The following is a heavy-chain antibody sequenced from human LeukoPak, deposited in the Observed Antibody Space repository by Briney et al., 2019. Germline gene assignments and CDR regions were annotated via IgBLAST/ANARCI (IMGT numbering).Heavy chain of an antibody. Sequence: GRSLRLSCAASGFTFSSYDMHWVRQAPGKGLEWVAVISYDGSNKYYADSVKGRFTISRDNSKNTLYLQMNSLRAEDTAVYYCAKDLGNYWGQGTLVTVSS. V-gene: IGHV3-30*18. J-gene: IGHJ4*02. CDR3: AKDLGNY. CDR2: ISYDGSNK. CDR1: GFTFSSYD.